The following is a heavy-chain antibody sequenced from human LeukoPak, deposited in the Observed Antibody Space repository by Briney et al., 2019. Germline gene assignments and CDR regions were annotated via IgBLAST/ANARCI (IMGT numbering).Heavy chain of an antibody. J-gene: IGHJ2*01. Sequence: SETLSLTCTVSGGSISSYYWSWIRQPPGKGLEWIGDIYYSGSTNSNPSLKSRVTISVDTSKTQFSLKLNAVPAPDTAVYYCARRSWTSEWYFDLWGRGTLVTVSS. CDR3: ARRSWTSEWYFDL. D-gene: IGHD1-26*01. CDR1: GGSISSYY. V-gene: IGHV4-59*08. CDR2: IYYSGST.